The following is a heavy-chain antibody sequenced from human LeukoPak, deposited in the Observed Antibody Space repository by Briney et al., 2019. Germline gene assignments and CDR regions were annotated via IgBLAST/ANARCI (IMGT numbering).Heavy chain of an antibody. V-gene: IGHV5-51*01. CDR2: IYPGDSDA. J-gene: IGHJ4*02. Sequence: GESLKISCKGSGYSFTNYWIGWVRQMPGKGLKWMGIIYPGDSDARYSPSFQGQVTISADKSISTAYLQWSSLKASDTAIYYCASSKSSSWYPFYFDFWGQGTLVTVSS. D-gene: IGHD6-13*01. CDR3: ASSKSSSWYPFYFDF. CDR1: GYSFTNYW.